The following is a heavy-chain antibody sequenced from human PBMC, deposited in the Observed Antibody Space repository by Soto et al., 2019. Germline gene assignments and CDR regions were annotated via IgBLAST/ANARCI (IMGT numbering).Heavy chain of an antibody. V-gene: IGHV3-20*04. D-gene: IGHD6-19*01. Sequence: GGSLRLSCAASEFTFDEYGMSWVRQAPGKGLEWVSGINWNGGSTGYADSVKGRFTISRDNAKNSLYLQMNSLRAEDTALYYCARLYSSGWYGPGRYWGQGTLVTVSS. CDR1: EFTFDEYG. CDR2: INWNGGST. J-gene: IGHJ4*02. CDR3: ARLYSSGWYGPGRY.